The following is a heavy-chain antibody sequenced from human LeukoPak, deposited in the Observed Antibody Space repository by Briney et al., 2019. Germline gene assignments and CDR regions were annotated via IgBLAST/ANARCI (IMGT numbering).Heavy chain of an antibody. Sequence: PSETLFLTCTVSGGSISSSTYYWGWIRQPPGKGLEWIGSIYFSGTTYYNPSLKSRVTISVDTSKNQFSLKLSSVTAADTAVYYCARAGQQQFVRLWFDPWGQGTLVTVSS. CDR2: IYFSGTT. D-gene: IGHD6-13*01. CDR1: GGSISSSTYY. CDR3: ARAGQQQFVRLWFDP. J-gene: IGHJ5*02. V-gene: IGHV4-39*01.